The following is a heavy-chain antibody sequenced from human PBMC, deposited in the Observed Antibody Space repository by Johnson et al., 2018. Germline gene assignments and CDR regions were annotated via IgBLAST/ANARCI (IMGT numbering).Heavy chain of an antibody. CDR3: ARRGFIAAAFYYMDV. CDR1: GFTFSSYW. V-gene: IGHV3-7*01. D-gene: IGHD6-13*01. CDR2: IKQDGSEK. J-gene: IGHJ6*03. Sequence: VQLVQSGGGLVQPGGSLRLSCAASGFTFSSYWMSRVRQAPGKGLEWVANIKQDGSEKYYVDSVKGRFTISRDNAKNSLYLKMNSLRAEDTAVYYCARRGFIAAAFYYMDVWGKGTTVTVSS.